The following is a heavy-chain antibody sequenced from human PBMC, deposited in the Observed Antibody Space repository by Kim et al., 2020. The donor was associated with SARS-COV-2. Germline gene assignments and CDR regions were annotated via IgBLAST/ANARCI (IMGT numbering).Heavy chain of an antibody. D-gene: IGHD6-6*01. V-gene: IGHV3-13*01. CDR3: VRGVAVRTYYYYGMDV. Sequence: SVKGRFTITRENAKNSLYLQMNSLRAGDTALYYCVRGVAVRTYYYYGMDVWGQGTTVTVSS. J-gene: IGHJ6*02.